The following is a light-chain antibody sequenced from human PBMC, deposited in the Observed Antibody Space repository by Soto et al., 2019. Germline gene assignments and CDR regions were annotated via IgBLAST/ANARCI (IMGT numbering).Light chain of an antibody. CDR1: QSVSSSY. J-gene: IGKJ4*01. CDR3: QQYDSSPLT. V-gene: IGKV3-20*01. Sequence: EMVLTQSPGTLSLSPGERATLSCRASQSVSSSYLAWYQQKPGQAPRLLSYGASSRATGIPDRFSGSGSGTDFTLTISRLEPVDFTVYYCQQYDSSPLTFGGGTKVQLK. CDR2: GAS.